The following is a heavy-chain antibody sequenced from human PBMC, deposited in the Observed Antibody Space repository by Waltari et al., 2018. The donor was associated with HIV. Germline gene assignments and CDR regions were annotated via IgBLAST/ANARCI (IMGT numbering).Heavy chain of an antibody. J-gene: IGHJ2*01. V-gene: IGHV4-59*01. CDR2: ST. CDR3: ARDSVRSTVTTSVQDNTRYWYFDL. Sequence: STNYNPSLKSRVTISVDTSKNQFSLKLSSVTAADTAVYYCARDSVRSTVTTSVQDNTRYWYFDLWGRGTLVTVSS. D-gene: IGHD4-17*01.